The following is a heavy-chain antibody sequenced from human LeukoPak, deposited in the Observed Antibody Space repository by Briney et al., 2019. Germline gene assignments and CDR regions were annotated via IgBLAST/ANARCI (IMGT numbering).Heavy chain of an antibody. J-gene: IGHJ6*02. D-gene: IGHD6-13*01. Sequence: PSETLSLTCTVSGYSISSGYYWGWIRQPPGKGLEWIGSIYHSGSTYYNPSLKSRVTISVDTSKNQFSLKLSSVTAADTAVYYCARGSSSWYVLAPMDVWGQGTTVTVSS. CDR2: IYHSGST. CDR1: GYSISSGYY. V-gene: IGHV4-38-2*02. CDR3: ARGSSSWYVLAPMDV.